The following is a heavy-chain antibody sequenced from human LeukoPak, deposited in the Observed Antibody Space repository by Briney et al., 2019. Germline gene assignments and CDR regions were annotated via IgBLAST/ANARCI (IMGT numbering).Heavy chain of an antibody. J-gene: IGHJ4*02. V-gene: IGHV3-33*01. CDR2: IWYDGSNK. D-gene: IGHD7-27*01. CDR1: GFTFSSYG. Sequence: GGSLRLSCAASGFTFSSYGMHWVRQAPGKGLEWVAVIWYDGSNKYYADSVKGRFTISRDNSKNTLYLQMNSLRAEDTAVYYCARAWGYWGSNLHFDYWGQGTLVTVSS. CDR3: ARAWGYWGSNLHFDY.